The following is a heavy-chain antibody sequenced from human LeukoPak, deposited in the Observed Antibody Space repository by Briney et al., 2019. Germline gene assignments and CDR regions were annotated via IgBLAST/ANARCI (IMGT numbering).Heavy chain of an antibody. D-gene: IGHD6-6*01. CDR3: ARSIAARVDY. J-gene: IGHJ4*02. Sequence: ASVKVSCKASGGTFSSYTINWVRQATGQGLEWMGWMNPNSGNTGYAQKFQGRVTMTRNTSISTAYMELSSLRSEDTAVYYCARSIAARVDYWGQGTLVTVSS. CDR2: MNPNSGNT. CDR1: GGTFSSYT. V-gene: IGHV1-8*02.